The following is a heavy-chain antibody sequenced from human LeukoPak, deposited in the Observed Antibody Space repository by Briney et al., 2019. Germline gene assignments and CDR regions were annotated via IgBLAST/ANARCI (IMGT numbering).Heavy chain of an antibody. D-gene: IGHD6-19*01. CDR3: AKVAVAGSFDY. V-gene: IGHV3-30*18. CDR2: ISYDGSNK. CDR1: GFTFSSYG. Sequence: GGSLSLSCAASGFTFSSYGMHWVRPAPGKGLEWVAVISYDGSNKYYADSVKGRFTISRDNSKNTLYLQMNSLRAEDTAVYYCAKVAVAGSFDYWGQGTLVTVSS. J-gene: IGHJ4*02.